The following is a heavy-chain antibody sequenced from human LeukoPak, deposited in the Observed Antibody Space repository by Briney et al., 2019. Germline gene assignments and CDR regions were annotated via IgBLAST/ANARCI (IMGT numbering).Heavy chain of an antibody. CDR2: ISYDGSQK. J-gene: IGHJ4*02. CDR3: ATSEAMATISGPYFDY. V-gene: IGHV3-30-3*01. D-gene: IGHD5-24*01. CDR1: GFTLSSYA. Sequence: PGMSLRLSCSASGFTLSSYAMHWVRQDPGKGLEWVTIISYDGSQKYYADSVKGRFTISRDNSKNTLYLQMNSLRAEDTAVYYCATSEAMATISGPYFDYWGQGTLVTVSS.